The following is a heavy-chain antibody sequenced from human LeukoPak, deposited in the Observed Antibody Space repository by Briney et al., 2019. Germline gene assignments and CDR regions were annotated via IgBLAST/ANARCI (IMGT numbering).Heavy chain of an antibody. Sequence: SETLSLTCAVYGGSFSSYYWSWIRQPPGKGLEWIGEINHSGSTNYNPSLKSRVTISVDTSKNQFSLKLSSVTAADTAVYYCAVGDSYVLPYFDYWGQGTLVTVSS. CDR3: AVGDSYVLPYFDY. CDR1: GGSFSSYY. D-gene: IGHD5-18*01. J-gene: IGHJ4*02. V-gene: IGHV4-34*01. CDR2: INHSGST.